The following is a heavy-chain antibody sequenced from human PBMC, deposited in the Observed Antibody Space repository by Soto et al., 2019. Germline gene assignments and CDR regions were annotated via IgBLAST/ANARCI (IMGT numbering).Heavy chain of an antibody. D-gene: IGHD3-10*01. Sequence: QVQHQQWGARLLKPSETLSLTCAEYGRSMSGYNWSWLRRSPVRGLEWIGEIGPTGDTNYGPLFMSRVTVSVDTSKYELSLRLTQVTAADTATYLCARNGVGFGFDIWGLGTMVSVSS. CDR2: IGPTGDT. CDR3: ARNGVGFGFDI. V-gene: IGHV4-34*02. J-gene: IGHJ3*02. CDR1: GRSMSGYN.